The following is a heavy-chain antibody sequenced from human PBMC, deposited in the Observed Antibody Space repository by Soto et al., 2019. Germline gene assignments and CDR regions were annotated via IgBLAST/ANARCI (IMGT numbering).Heavy chain of an antibody. Sequence: QVHLVQSGAEVKKPGASVKVSCKASGYTFTSYGITWVRQAPGQGLEWMGWISAHNGNTDYAQKLQGRVIVTRDTSPRTAYMELRSRISADTAVYYCARGRYGDYWGQGALVTVSS. CDR1: GYTFTSYG. V-gene: IGHV1-18*01. D-gene: IGHD1-1*01. J-gene: IGHJ4*02. CDR3: ARGRYGDY. CDR2: ISAHNGNT.